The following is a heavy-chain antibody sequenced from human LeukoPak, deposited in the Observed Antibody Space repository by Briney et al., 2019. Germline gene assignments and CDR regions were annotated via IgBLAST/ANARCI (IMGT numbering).Heavy chain of an antibody. Sequence: GGTLRLSCAASGFTFSSYGMSWVRQAPGKGLEWVSAISGGGDSTYYADSVKGRFTISRDNSKNTLYLQMNSLRAEDTAVYYCAKDVVSGSYYWATDYWGQGTLVTVSS. CDR1: GFTFSSYG. CDR3: AKDVVSGSYYWATDY. J-gene: IGHJ4*02. D-gene: IGHD3-10*01. V-gene: IGHV3-23*01. CDR2: ISGGGDST.